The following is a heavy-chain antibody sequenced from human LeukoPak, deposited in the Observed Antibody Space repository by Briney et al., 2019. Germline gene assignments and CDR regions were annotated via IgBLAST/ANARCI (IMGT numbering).Heavy chain of an antibody. CDR1: GYRENFYG. J-gene: IGHJ1*01. D-gene: IGHD2-8*01. CDR3: AGSIGYCTSNVCYLKY. V-gene: IGHV1-18*01. Sequence: SVKVSCKTSGYRENFYGITWVRQAAGQGLEWMGWISAQHGQTEYAPNSQDRVTMTTDTYTNTAYMELRRLRSDDTSVYYCAGSIGYCTSNVCYLKYWGQGTLDPVPS. CDR2: ISAQHGQT.